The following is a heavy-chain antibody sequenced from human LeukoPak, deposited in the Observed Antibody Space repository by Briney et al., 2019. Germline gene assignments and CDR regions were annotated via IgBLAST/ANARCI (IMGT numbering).Heavy chain of an antibody. CDR1: GFTFSDYY. Sequence: KPGGSLRLSCAASGFTFSDYYMSWIRQAPGKGLEWVSYISSSDSTIYYADSVKGRFTISRDNAKNSLYLQMNSLRAEDTAVYYCARCWYPYYYYGMDVWGQGTTVTVSS. CDR2: ISSSDSTI. V-gene: IGHV3-11*01. J-gene: IGHJ6*02. CDR3: ARCWYPYYYYGMDV. D-gene: IGHD6-13*01.